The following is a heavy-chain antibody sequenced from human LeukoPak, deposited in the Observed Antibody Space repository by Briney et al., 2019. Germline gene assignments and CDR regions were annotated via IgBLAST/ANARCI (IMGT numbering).Heavy chain of an antibody. J-gene: IGHJ6*03. CDR3: ARGLTYYYYYMGV. Sequence: GXXLRLSCAASGFTFSSYSMNWVRQAPGKGLEWVSSISSSSSFIYYADSVKGRFTISRDNAENSLYLQMNSLRAEDTAVYYCARGLTYYYYYMGVWGKGTTVTVS. V-gene: IGHV3-21*01. CDR1: GFTFSSYS. CDR2: ISSSSSFI. D-gene: IGHD3-16*01.